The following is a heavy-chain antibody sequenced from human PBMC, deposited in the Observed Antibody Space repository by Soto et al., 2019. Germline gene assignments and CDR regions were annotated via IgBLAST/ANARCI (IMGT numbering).Heavy chain of an antibody. CDR3: TRDSNSLFDY. Sequence: SLRLSCAASGFTFSSYWMSWVRQAPGKGLEWVANIKQDGSEIYYVDSVKGRFTISRDNAKKSQYLQMNSLRAEDTAVYYCTRDSNSLFDYWGQGTLVTVSS. V-gene: IGHV3-7*01. CDR2: IKQDGSEI. D-gene: IGHD1-7*01. J-gene: IGHJ4*02. CDR1: GFTFSSYW.